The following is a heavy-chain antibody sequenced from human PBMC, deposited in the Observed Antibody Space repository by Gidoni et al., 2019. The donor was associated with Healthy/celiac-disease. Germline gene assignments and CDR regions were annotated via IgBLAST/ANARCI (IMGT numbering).Heavy chain of an antibody. CDR2: ISGSGGST. CDR3: ARGKSGYGDY. CDR1: GFTFRSYA. J-gene: IGHJ4*02. Sequence: EVQLLESGGGLVQPGGSPRLSCAAYGFTFRSYAMSWVRQAPGKGLEWVSAISGSGGSTYYADSVKGRFTISRDNSKNTLYLQMNSLRAEDTAVYYCARGKSGYGDYWGQGTLVTVSS. V-gene: IGHV3-23*01. D-gene: IGHD3-3*01.